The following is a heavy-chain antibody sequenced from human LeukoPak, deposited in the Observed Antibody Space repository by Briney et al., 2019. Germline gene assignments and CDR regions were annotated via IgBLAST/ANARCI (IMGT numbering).Heavy chain of an antibody. CDR2: ISYDGSNK. CDR3: AKAPVTSCRGAYCYPFDS. D-gene: IGHD2-21*01. J-gene: IGHJ4*02. V-gene: IGHV3-30*18. CDR1: GFTFSTYG. Sequence: GGSLRLSCAASGFTFSTYGMHWVRQAPGKGLEWVAVISYDGSNKYYADSVKGRFTISRDNSKNTLYLQMNSLRAEDAAVYFCAKAPVTSCRGAYCYPFDSWGQGTLVTVSS.